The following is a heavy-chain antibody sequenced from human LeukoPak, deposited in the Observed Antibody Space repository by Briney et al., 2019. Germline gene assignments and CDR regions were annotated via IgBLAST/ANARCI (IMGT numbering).Heavy chain of an antibody. V-gene: IGHV3-30-3*01. CDR3: ARGFVDIVATTEHGNWFDP. Sequence: GRSLRLSCAASGFTFSSYAMHWVRQAPGKGLEWVAVISYDGSDKYYAGSVKGRFTISRDNSKNTLYLQMNSLRAEDTAVYYCARGFVDIVATTEHGNWFDPWGQGTLVTVSS. D-gene: IGHD5-12*01. J-gene: IGHJ5*02. CDR1: GFTFSSYA. CDR2: ISYDGSDK.